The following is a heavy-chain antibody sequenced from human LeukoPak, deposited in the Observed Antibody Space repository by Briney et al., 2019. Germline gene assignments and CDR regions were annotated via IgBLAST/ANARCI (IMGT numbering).Heavy chain of an antibody. V-gene: IGHV3-66*01. CDR1: GFTFTSYA. D-gene: IGHD3-16*01. CDR2: IYSGGST. CDR3: ARGRPLGLGYFDY. J-gene: IGHJ4*02. Sequence: PGGSLRLSCAASGFTFTSYAMSWVRQAPGKGLEWVSVIYSGGSTYYADSVKGRFTISRDNSKNTLYLQMNSLRAEDTAVYYCARGRPLGLGYFDYWGQGTLVTVSS.